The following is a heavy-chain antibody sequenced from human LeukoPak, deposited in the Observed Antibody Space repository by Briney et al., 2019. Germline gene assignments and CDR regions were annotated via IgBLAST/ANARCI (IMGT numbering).Heavy chain of an antibody. J-gene: IGHJ4*02. CDR3: AKDYSDYYDSSGPLDY. D-gene: IGHD3-22*01. CDR1: GFTFSSYD. V-gene: IGHV3-30*02. CDR2: IRYDGSNK. Sequence: TGGSLRLSCAASGFTFSSYDMHWVRQAPGKGLEWVAFIRYDGSNKYYADSVKGRFTISRDNSKNTLYLQMNSLRAEDTAVYYCAKDYSDYYDSSGPLDYWGQGTLVTVSS.